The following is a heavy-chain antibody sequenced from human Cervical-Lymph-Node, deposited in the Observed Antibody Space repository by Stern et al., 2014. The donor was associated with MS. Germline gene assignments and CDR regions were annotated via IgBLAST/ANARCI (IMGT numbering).Heavy chain of an antibody. D-gene: IGHD1-1*01. Sequence: VQLVESGAEVKRPGSSVRVACKASGGTFSTYSISWLRQAPGKGLEWMGGIILIFGTVNYAQKFQGRVTMSADKSTSTAYLDLTSLRSEDTAMYYCARYRGTFYFDNWGQGTLVTVSS. V-gene: IGHV1-69*06. CDR3: ARYRGTFYFDN. CDR2: IILIFGTV. J-gene: IGHJ4*02. CDR1: GGTFSTYS.